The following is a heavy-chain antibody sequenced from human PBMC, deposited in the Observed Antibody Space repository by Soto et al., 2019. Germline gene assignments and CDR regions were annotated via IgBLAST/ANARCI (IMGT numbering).Heavy chain of an antibody. V-gene: IGHV3-33*01. CDR3: PRPAFLVTKFDF. Sequence: QEQLVESGGGVVQPGRSLRLSCAASGFTFSDYAMHWVRQAPGKGLEWVAVIWHDGSNKYYADSVKGRFTISRDNSTNALHLHMKSLSVEDKAVYYCPRPAFLVTKFDFWGQGIMVTVSS. CDR2: IWHDGSNK. J-gene: IGHJ4*02. D-gene: IGHD2-21*02. CDR1: GFTFSDYA.